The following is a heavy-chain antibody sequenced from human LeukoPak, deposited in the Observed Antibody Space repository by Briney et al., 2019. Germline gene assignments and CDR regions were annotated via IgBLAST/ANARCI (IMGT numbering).Heavy chain of an antibody. CDR1: GYTFSSYG. CDR2: ISGYNGNT. J-gene: IGHJ4*02. V-gene: IGHV1-18*01. CDR3: ARSSLGTITAGPFDY. Sequence: ASVKVSCKASGYTFSSYGIAWVRQAPGQGLEWMGLISGYNGNTNYAQKLQGRVSMTTDTSTTTAYMELRSLTSDDTALYYCARSSLGTITAGPFDYWGRGTLVTVSS. D-gene: IGHD5-12*01.